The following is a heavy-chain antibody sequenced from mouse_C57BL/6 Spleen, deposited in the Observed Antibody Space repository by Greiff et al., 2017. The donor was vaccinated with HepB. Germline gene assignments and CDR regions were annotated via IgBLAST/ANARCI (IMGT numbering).Heavy chain of an antibody. V-gene: IGHV1-82*01. Sequence: QVQLQQSRPELVKPGASVKISCKASGYAFSSSWMNWVKQRPGKGLEWIGRIYPGDGDTNYNGKFKGKATLTADKSSSTAYMQLSSLTSEDSAVYFCARGTVVATPAMDYWGQGTSVTVSS. CDR2: IYPGDGDT. J-gene: IGHJ4*01. D-gene: IGHD1-1*01. CDR3: ARGTVVATPAMDY. CDR1: GYAFSSSW.